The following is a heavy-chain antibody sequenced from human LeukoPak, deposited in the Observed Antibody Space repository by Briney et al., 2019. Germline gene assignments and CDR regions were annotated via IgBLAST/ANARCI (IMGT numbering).Heavy chain of an antibody. CDR1: GASIDRSTYY. CDR3: ARFQGQLRNKYSFDY. J-gene: IGHJ4*02. D-gene: IGHD2-2*01. CDR2: IYYSGST. V-gene: IGHV4-39*01. Sequence: SETLSLTCSVSGASIDRSTYYWGWIRQPPGKGLEWIGNIYYSGSTYYDPSLKSRVTISVDTSKNQFSLKLSSVTAADTAVYYCARFQGQLRNKYSFDYWGQGTLVTVSS.